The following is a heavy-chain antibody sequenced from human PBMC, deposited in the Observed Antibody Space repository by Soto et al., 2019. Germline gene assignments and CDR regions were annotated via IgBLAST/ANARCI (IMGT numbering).Heavy chain of an antibody. Sequence: PGASLKISCKGSGYNFANYWIGWVRQMPGKGLEWMGMIFPGDSDTKNSPSLQGQITMPVDKSDSSAYLQWRSLKASDTAMYYCAAGYTTGPDAFDIWGQGTMVTVSS. J-gene: IGHJ3*02. CDR1: GYNFANYW. CDR2: IFPGDSDT. CDR3: AAGYTTGPDAFDI. D-gene: IGHD6-13*01. V-gene: IGHV5-51*01.